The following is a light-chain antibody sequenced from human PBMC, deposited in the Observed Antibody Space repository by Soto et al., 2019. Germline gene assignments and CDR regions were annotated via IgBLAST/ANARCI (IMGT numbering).Light chain of an antibody. CDR3: QQYHSYSLT. V-gene: IGKV1-5*01. CDR2: DAS. CDR1: QNIVTW. Sequence: DLPMTQSPSTLSASVGDRVTITCRASQNIVTWLAWYQQKPGKAPKLLIYDASSLESGVPSRFSGSGSGTEFTLTISSLQPDDFAIYYCQQYHSYSLTFGQGTKVEIK. J-gene: IGKJ1*01.